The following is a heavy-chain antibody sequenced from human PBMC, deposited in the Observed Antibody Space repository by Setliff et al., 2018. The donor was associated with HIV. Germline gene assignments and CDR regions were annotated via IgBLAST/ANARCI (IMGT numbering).Heavy chain of an antibody. CDR1: GYTFSTYY. CDR2: ISPSGGNT. D-gene: IGHD2-8*01. Sequence: GASVKVSCKASGYTFSTYYLHWVRQAPGQGLEWLGIISPSGGNTGYAQKFQGRVTMTRNTSISTAYMDLSSLRSEDTAVYYCARGKVLRGNILYYWGQGTLVTV. J-gene: IGHJ4*02. CDR3: ARGKVLRGNILYY. V-gene: IGHV1-46*01.